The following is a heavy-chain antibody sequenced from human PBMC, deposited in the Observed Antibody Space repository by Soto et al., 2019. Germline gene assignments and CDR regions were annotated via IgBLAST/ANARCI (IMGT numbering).Heavy chain of an antibody. Sequence: VGSLRLSCLASGFSFNSFNMNWIRRAPGRGLGWVASISVSGDNIYYGDSMQGRFTISRDNSKRSVFLDLNSLRVEDTAVYYCARDLGLLKSMFDYWGQGTLVTVSS. J-gene: IGHJ4*02. CDR3: ARDLGLLKSMFDY. CDR1: GFSFNSFN. CDR2: ISVSGDNI. D-gene: IGHD2-8*01. V-gene: IGHV3-21*01.